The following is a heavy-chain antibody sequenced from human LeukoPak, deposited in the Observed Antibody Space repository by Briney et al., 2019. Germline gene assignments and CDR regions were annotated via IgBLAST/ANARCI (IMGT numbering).Heavy chain of an antibody. V-gene: IGHV1-2*02. CDR3: ARSSVRGGNFDY. CDR1: GYTFTGYY. D-gene: IGHD3-10*01. CDR2: INPNSGGT. Sequence: GASVKVSCEASGYTFTGYYMHWVRQAPGQGFEWMGWINPNSGGTNYAQKFQGRVTMTRDTSISTAYMELSSLRSDDTAVYYCARSSVRGGNFDYWGQGTLVTVSS. J-gene: IGHJ4*02.